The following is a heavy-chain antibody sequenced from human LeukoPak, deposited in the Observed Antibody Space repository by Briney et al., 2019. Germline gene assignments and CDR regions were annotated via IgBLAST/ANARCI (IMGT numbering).Heavy chain of an antibody. V-gene: IGHV3-30*02. D-gene: IGHD6-13*01. J-gene: IGHJ4*02. Sequence: GGSLRLSCVASGFTFSSYGMHWVRQAPGKGPEWVAFVRYDGSNKYYADSVKGRFTISRDNSKNTMYLQMNSLRVEDTAVYYCAKDRGSSWTFDYWGQGTLVTVSS. CDR1: GFTFSSYG. CDR2: VRYDGSNK. CDR3: AKDRGSSWTFDY.